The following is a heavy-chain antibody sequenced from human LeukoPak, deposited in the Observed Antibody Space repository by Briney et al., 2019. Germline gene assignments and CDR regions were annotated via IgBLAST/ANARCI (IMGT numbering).Heavy chain of an antibody. CDR3: ARSEQFPYYMDV. D-gene: IGHD6-19*01. V-gene: IGHV1-2*02. J-gene: IGHJ6*03. CDR2: IYPNSGGT. Sequence: ASVKVSCKASAYTFTGYYMHWVRQAPGQGLEWMGWIYPNSGGTNYAQKFQGRVTMTRDTSISTAYMELSRLRSDATAVYYCARSEQFPYYMDVWGKGTTVTVSS. CDR1: AYTFTGYY.